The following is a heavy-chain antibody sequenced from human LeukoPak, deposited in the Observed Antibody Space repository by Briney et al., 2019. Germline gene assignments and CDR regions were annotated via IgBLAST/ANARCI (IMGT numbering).Heavy chain of an antibody. CDR1: GFTFSSHW. CDR3: ARVPSSGWLFDY. V-gene: IGHV3-74*01. Sequence: GGSPRLSCAASGFTFSSHWMHWVRQAPGKGLVWVSRINSDGSSTSYADSVKGRFTISRDNAKNTLYLQMNSLRAEDTAVYYCARVPSSGWLFDYWGQGTLVTVSS. J-gene: IGHJ4*02. D-gene: IGHD6-19*01. CDR2: INSDGSST.